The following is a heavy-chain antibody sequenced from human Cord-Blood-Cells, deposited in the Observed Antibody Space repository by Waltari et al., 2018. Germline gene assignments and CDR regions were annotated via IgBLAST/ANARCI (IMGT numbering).Heavy chain of an antibody. D-gene: IGHD2-21*02. CDR2: ISSNSSYI. V-gene: IGHV3-21*01. CDR3: ARDKGIVVVTVDAFDI. J-gene: IGHJ3*02. CDR1: GFTCSSYI. Sequence: EVQLVESGGGLVMPGGSLRLSGAASGFTCSSYIMNWVRLAPGKGLELVSSISSNSSYINYAASVKGRFTISRDNAKNTLYLQMNSLGAEDTAVYYCARDKGIVVVTVDAFDIWGQGTMVTVSS.